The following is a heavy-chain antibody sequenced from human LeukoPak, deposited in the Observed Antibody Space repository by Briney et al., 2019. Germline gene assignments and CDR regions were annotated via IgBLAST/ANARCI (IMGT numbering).Heavy chain of an antibody. CDR2: ISWNSGSI. J-gene: IGHJ4*02. D-gene: IGHD1-7*01. Sequence: GGSLRLSCAASGFTFDDYAMHWVRQAPGKGLEWVSGISWNSGSIGYADSVKGRFTISRDNSKNTLYLQMNSLRAEDTAIYYCAKDSRNWNYGYFDYWGQGTLVTVSS. CDR3: AKDSRNWNYGYFDY. V-gene: IGHV3-9*01. CDR1: GFTFDDYA.